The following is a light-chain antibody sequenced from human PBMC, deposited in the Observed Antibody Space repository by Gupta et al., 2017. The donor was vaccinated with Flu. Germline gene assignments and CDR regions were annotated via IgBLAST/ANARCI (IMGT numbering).Light chain of an antibody. CDR1: SNELESDYL. V-gene: IGLV2-23*01. J-gene: IGLJ1*01. Sequence: QSALTQPASVSGSPGQSITISCTATSNELESDYLVSWYQQHPGKAPKFLIYEGAKRPAGVASRFSGSKSGNTASLTISALQAEDEADYYCCTDAGSGTYVFGSGTKVTVL. CDR2: EGA. CDR3: CTDAGSGTYV.